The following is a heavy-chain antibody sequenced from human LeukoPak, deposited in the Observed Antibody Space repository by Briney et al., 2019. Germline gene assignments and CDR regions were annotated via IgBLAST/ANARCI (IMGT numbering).Heavy chain of an antibody. J-gene: IGHJ4*02. Sequence: SGTLSLTCTVSGDSINSLDLWSWVRQPPGKGLEWIGEMYLSGTTHSNPSVKSRITISIDKSKNQFFLNLSSVTAADTAVYYCAGLVGRYSSGLYYYYFDYWGQGTLVTVSS. D-gene: IGHD3-22*01. CDR2: MYLSGTT. CDR3: AGLVGRYSSGLYYYYFDY. CDR1: GDSINSLDL. V-gene: IGHV4-4*02.